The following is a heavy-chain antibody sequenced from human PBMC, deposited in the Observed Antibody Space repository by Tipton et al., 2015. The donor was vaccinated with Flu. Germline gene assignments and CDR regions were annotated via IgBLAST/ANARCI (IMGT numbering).Heavy chain of an antibody. D-gene: IGHD3-10*01. CDR3: ARRGRRSVAFDI. Sequence: LSLTCTVSGGSISSSSYYWGWIRQPPGKGLEWIGSIYYSGSTYYNPSLKSRVTISVDTSKNQFSLKLSSVTAADTAVYYCARRGRRSVAFDIWGQGTMVTVSS. V-gene: IGHV4-39*07. J-gene: IGHJ3*02. CDR1: GGSISSSSYY. CDR2: IYYSGST.